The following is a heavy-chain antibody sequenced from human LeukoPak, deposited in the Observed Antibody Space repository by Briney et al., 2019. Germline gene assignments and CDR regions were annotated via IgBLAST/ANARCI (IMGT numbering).Heavy chain of an antibody. CDR3: AELGITMIGGV. V-gene: IGHV3-48*04. J-gene: IGHJ6*04. CDR1: GISFSNYS. Sequence: GGSLRLSCTASGISFSNYSMNWVRQAPGKGLEWVSLISSSGSTIYYADSVKGRFTISRDNAKNSLYLQMNSLRAEDTADYYCAELGITMIGGVWGKGTTVTISS. CDR2: ISSSGSTI. D-gene: IGHD3-10*02.